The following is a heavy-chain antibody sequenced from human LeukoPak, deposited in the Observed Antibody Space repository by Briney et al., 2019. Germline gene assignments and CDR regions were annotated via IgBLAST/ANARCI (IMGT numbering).Heavy chain of an antibody. J-gene: IGHJ4*02. D-gene: IGHD2-2*02. CDR2: IRYDGSNK. CDR3: AGYNCSSTTCYTGGFDY. Sequence: GGSLRLSCAASGFTFSSYGMHWVRQAPGKGLEWVAFIRYDGSNKYYADSVKGRFTISRDNSKNTLYLQMNSLRAEDTAVYYCAGYNCSSTTCYTGGFDYWGQGTLVTVSS. V-gene: IGHV3-30*02. CDR1: GFTFSSYG.